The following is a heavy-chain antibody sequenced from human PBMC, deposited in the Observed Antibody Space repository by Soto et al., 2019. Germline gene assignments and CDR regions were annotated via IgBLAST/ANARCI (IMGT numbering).Heavy chain of an antibody. CDR1: GSSISNYY. CDR3: ARVSRKTVMVPLP. V-gene: IGHV4-59*01. CDR2: IYYSGST. Sequence: SETLSLTCTVSGSSISNYYWSWIRQPPGKGLEWIGYIYYSGSTNYNPSLKSRVIISVDASKNQFSLKLTSVTAADTAVYYCARVSRKTVMVPLPGGQGTLVTVSS. D-gene: IGHD5-18*01. J-gene: IGHJ5*02.